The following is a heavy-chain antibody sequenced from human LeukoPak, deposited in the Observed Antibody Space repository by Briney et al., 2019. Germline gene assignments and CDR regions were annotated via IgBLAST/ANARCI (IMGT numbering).Heavy chain of an antibody. D-gene: IGHD5-18*01. J-gene: IGHJ6*03. CDR1: GYTFTGYY. CDR2: IIPIFGTA. CDR3: ASGSYGLRYYYYYMDV. Sequence: ASVKVPCKASGYTFTGYYMHWVRQAPGQGLEWMGGIIPIFGTANYAQKFQGRVTITADESTSTAYMELSSLRSEDTAVYYCASGSYGLRYYYYYMDVWGKGTTVTVSS. V-gene: IGHV1-69*13.